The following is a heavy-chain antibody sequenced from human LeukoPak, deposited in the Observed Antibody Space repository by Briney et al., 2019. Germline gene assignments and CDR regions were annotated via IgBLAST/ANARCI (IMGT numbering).Heavy chain of an antibody. CDR1: GYTFTGYY. V-gene: IGHV1-2*02. D-gene: IGHD5-12*01. CDR3: ATGVATAFTY. Sequence: ASVKVSCKASGYTFTGYYIHWVRQAPGQGLEWMAFINPDSGDSYSAPKFQGRVTMTRDTSISTASMEVSWLTSDDTAVYYCATGVATAFTYWGQETLVIVSS. J-gene: IGHJ4*02. CDR2: INPDSGDS.